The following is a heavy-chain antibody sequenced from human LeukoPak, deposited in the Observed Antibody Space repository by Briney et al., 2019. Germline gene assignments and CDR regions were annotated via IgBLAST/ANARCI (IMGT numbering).Heavy chain of an antibody. CDR1: GYSFTSYW. CDR3: ARQEYYGSGSYSARWFDP. Sequence: GESLKISCKASGYSFTSYWIGWVRQMPGKGLGWVGIIYPGDSDTRYSLSFQGQVTISADKSISTAYLQWSSLKASDTAMYYRARQEYYGSGSYSARWFDPWGQGTLVTVSS. J-gene: IGHJ5*02. D-gene: IGHD3-10*01. CDR2: IYPGDSDT. V-gene: IGHV5-51*01.